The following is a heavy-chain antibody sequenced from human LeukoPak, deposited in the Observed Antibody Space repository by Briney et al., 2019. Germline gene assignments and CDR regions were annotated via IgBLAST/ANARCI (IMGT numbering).Heavy chain of an antibody. J-gene: IGHJ6*02. CDR2: IYHSGST. CDR3: AAAGYRTGYGMDV. Sequence: SQTLSLTCAVSGGSISSGGYSWSWIRQPPGKGLEWIGYIYHSGSTYYNPSLKSRVTISVDRSKNQFSLKLSSVTAADTAVYYCAAAGYRTGYGMDVWGQGTTVTVSS. V-gene: IGHV4-30-2*01. D-gene: IGHD5-12*01. CDR1: GGSISSGGYS.